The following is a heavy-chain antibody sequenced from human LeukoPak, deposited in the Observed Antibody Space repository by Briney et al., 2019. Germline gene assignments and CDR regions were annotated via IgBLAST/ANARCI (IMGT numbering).Heavy chain of an antibody. J-gene: IGHJ6*02. CDR1: GGSISSGGYY. D-gene: IGHD3-22*01. CDR3: ARETYDSSGYYYFDYYYGMDV. CDR2: IYYSGST. Sequence: SETLSLTCTVSGGSISSGGYYWSWIRQHPGKGLEWIGYIYYSGSTYYNPSLKSRVTISVDTSKNQFSLKLSSVTAADTAVYYCARETYDSSGYYYFDYYYGMDVWAKGPRSPSP. V-gene: IGHV4-31*03.